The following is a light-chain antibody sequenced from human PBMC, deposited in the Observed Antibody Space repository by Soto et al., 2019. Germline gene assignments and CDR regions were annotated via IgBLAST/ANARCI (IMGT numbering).Light chain of an antibody. J-gene: IGLJ2*01. CDR1: SSDVGGYNY. CDR3: SSYTSSSTLV. Sequence: ALTQPASVSGSPGQSITISCTGTSSDVGGYNYVCWYQQHPGKAPKLMIYEVSSRPSGVSNRFSGSKSGDTASLTISGLQAEDEADYYCSSYTSSSTLVFGGGTKLTVL. CDR2: EVS. V-gene: IGLV2-14*01.